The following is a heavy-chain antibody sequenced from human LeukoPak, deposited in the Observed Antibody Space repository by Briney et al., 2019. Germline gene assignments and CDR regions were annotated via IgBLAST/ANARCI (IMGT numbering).Heavy chain of an antibody. J-gene: IGHJ3*02. D-gene: IGHD3-3*01. V-gene: IGHV1-18*01. CDR2: ISAYNGNT. Sequence: GASVKVSCKASGYTFTSYGISWVRQAPGQGLEWMGWISAYNGNTNYAQKLQGRVTMTTDTSTSTAYMELRSLRSDDTAVYYCARDIWIREYYDFWSGYSSFDAFDIWGQGTMVTVSS. CDR3: ARDIWIREYYDFWSGYSSFDAFDI. CDR1: GYTFTSYG.